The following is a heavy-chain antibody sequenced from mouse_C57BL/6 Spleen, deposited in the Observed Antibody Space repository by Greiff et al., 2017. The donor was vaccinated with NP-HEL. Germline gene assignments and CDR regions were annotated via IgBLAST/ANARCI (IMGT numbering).Heavy chain of an antibody. Sequence: EVKLMESGPVLVKPGASVKMSCKASGYTFTDYYMNWVKQSHGKSLEWIGVINPYNGGTSYNQKFKGKATLTVDKSSSTAYMELNSLTSEDSAVYYCARDDYDGAGFAYWGQGTLVTVSA. CDR3: ARDDYDGAGFAY. CDR2: INPYNGGT. J-gene: IGHJ3*01. D-gene: IGHD2-4*01. V-gene: IGHV1-19*01. CDR1: GYTFTDYY.